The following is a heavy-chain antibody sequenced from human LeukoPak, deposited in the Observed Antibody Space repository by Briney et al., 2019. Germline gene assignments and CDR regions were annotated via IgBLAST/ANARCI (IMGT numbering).Heavy chain of an antibody. CDR2: IYSGGST. V-gene: IGHV3-53*01. CDR1: GVTVGTNS. Sequence: GGSLRLSCAASGVTVGTNSMSWARQSPGKGLEWVSVIYSGGSTYNADSVNGRFTVSRDNSRNTLFLQMNNLRADDTALYFCASAREYCGSAECYEYFQHWGQGTLVIVSS. CDR3: ASAREYCGSAECYEYFQH. J-gene: IGHJ1*01. D-gene: IGHD2-21*01.